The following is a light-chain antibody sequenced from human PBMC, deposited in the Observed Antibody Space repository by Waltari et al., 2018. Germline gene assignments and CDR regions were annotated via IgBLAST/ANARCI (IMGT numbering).Light chain of an antibody. CDR1: QRLVHAYGNIY. Sequence: DVVMTQSPLSLAVSLGPPDSISCRSGQRLVHAYGNIYLSWFHQRPGQSPRRLIYKASNRYSGVPDRFSGSGSATEFTLEINRVEAEDVGVFYCMQGTHWPPTFGPGTKVEVK. CDR3: MQGTHWPPT. V-gene: IGKV2-30*02. J-gene: IGKJ3*01. CDR2: KAS.